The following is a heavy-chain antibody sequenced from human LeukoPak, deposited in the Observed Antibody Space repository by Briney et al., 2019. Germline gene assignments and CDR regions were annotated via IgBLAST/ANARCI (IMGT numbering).Heavy chain of an antibody. Sequence: SETLSLTCAVYGGSFSGYYWSWIRQPPGKGLEWIGEINHSGSTNYNPSLKSRVTISVDTSKNQFSLKLSSVTAADTAVYYCARVWYSSSWYYFDYWGQGTLVTVSS. CDR1: GGSFSGYY. D-gene: IGHD6-13*01. CDR2: INHSGST. V-gene: IGHV4-34*01. J-gene: IGHJ4*02. CDR3: ARVWYSSSWYYFDY.